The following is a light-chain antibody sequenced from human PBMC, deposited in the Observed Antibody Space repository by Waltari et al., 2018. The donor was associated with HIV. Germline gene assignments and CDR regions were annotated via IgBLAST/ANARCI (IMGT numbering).Light chain of an antibody. CDR3: YSTDISGDQWV. V-gene: IGLV3-10*01. Sequence: SYAVTQPPSVPVSPGHPARITRSGDALPKKYAYWYQEKSRQAPVLVIYEDIKRPSGIPERFSGSSSGTVATLTISGAQVEDEADYYCYSTDISGDQWVFGGGTKVTVL. CDR1: ALPKKY. J-gene: IGLJ3*02. CDR2: EDI.